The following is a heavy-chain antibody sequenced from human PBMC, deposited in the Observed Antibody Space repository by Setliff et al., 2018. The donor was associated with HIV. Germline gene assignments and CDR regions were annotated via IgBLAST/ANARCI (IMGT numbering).Heavy chain of an antibody. D-gene: IGHD3-3*02. J-gene: IGHJ3*02. V-gene: IGHV1-8*02. CDR1: GYTISSYD. CDR2: MNPNSGNT. CDR3: ATSTLGWSDDAFDI. Sequence: ASVKVSCKASGYTISSYDINWVRQATGQGLEWMGWMNPNSGNTGYAQKFQGRVTMTRNTYISTAYMELRRLKSEDTAVYYCATSTLGWSDDAFDIWGQGTMVTVSS.